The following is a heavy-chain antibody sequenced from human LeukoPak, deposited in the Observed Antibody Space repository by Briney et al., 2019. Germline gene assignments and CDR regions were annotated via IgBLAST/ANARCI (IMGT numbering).Heavy chain of an antibody. J-gene: IGHJ4*02. CDR3: ARGPNIAVAGLEADF. V-gene: IGHV4-34*01. D-gene: IGHD6-19*01. Sequence: PSETLSLTCAVYGDSFSGYYWSWIRQPPGKGLEWIGEINYSGSPNYNPSLKSRVTISVDTSKNQFSLKLRSVTAADTAVYYCARGPNIAVAGLEADFWGQGTLVTVSS. CDR2: INYSGSP. CDR1: GDSFSGYY.